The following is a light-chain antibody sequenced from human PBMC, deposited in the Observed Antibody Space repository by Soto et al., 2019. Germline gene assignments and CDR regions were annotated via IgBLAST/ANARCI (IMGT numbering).Light chain of an antibody. CDR1: QGISSY. CDR2: AAS. Sequence: DIQLTQSPSFLSASVGDRVTITCRASQGISSYLAWNQQKPGKAPKLLIYAASTLQSGVPSRFSGSGSGTEFTLTISSLQPEDFATYYCQQLNSYPSTFGGGTKVEIK. J-gene: IGKJ4*01. CDR3: QQLNSYPST. V-gene: IGKV1-9*01.